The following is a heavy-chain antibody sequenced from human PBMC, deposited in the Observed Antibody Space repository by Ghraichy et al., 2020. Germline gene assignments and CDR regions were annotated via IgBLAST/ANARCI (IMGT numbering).Heavy chain of an antibody. CDR1: GYTFTSYG. CDR2: ISAYNGNT. Sequence: ASVKVSCKASGYTFTSYGISWVRQAPGQGLEWMGWISAYNGNTNYAQKLQGRVTMTTDTSTSTAYMELRSLRPDATAVYYFARGRERYYYGSGSHDAFDIWGQGTMVTVSS. D-gene: IGHD3-10*01. J-gene: IGHJ3*02. CDR3: ARGRERYYYGSGSHDAFDI. V-gene: IGHV1-18*04.